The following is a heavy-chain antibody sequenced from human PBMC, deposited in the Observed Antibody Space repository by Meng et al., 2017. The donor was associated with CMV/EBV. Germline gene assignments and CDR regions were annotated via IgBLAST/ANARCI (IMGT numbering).Heavy chain of an antibody. D-gene: IGHD5-18*01. CDR2: ISYDGSNK. Sequence: GESLKISWAASGFTFSSYAMHWVRQAPGKGLEWVAVISYDGSNKYYADSVKGRFTISRDNSKNTLYLQMNSLRAEDTAVYYCASITALGMDVWGQGTTVTVSS. J-gene: IGHJ6*02. CDR1: GFTFSSYA. V-gene: IGHV3-30*04. CDR3: ASITALGMDV.